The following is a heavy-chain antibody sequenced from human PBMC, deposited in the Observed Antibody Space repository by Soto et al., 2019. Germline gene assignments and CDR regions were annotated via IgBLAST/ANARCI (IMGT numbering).Heavy chain of an antibody. D-gene: IGHD3-3*01. CDR3: ARDFAYFDS. CDR1: CSPISRSHW. Sequence: ETLTLTFAVPCSPISRSHWWSVCCQLPRTVLAWIGYVSHTGINSSNLSLKRRVYISMDTYKNQFSLNLDSVTAADTAVYFCARDFAYFDSWGQGTLVTVS. V-gene: IGHV4-4*01. CDR2: VSHTGIN. J-gene: IGHJ4*02.